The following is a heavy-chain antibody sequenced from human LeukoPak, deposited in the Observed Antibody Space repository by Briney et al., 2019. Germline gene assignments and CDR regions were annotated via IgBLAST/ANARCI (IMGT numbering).Heavy chain of an antibody. V-gene: IGHV1-2*02. CDR1: GYTFTGYY. J-gene: IGHJ6*03. CDR2: INPNSGGT. D-gene: IGHD1-26*01. CDR3: ARGPNGPLSGSYPPQYYYYYYYMDV. Sequence: ASVKVSCKASGYTFTGYYMHWVRQAPGQGLEWMGWINPNSGGTNYAQKFQGRVTMTRDTSISTAHMELSRLRSDDTAVYYCARGPNGPLSGSYPPQYYYYYYYMDVWGKGTTVTISS.